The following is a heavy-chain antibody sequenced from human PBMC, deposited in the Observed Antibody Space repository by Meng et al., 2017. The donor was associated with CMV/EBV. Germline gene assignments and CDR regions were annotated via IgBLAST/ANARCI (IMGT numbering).Heavy chain of an antibody. V-gene: IGHV3-33*01. CDR2: IWYDGSNK. CDR1: TFRSYG. CDR3: ARDRALLIYYDSSGYFDY. Sequence: TFRSYGMHWVRQATGKGLEWVAVIWYDGSNKYYADSVKGRFTISRDNSKNTLYLQMNSLRAEDTAVYYCARDRALLIYYDSSGYFDYWGQGTLVTVSS. D-gene: IGHD3-22*01. J-gene: IGHJ4*02.